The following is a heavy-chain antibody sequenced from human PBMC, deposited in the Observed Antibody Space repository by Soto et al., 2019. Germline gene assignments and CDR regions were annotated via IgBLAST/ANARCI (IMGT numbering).Heavy chain of an antibody. Sequence: QITLKESGPTLVKPTQPLTLTCTFSGFSLSTSGVGVGWIRQPPGKALEWLALIYWDDDKRYSPSLKSRLTITKDTSKNQVVLTMTNMDPVDTATYYCAHRGGASTSSRSARFDPWGQGTLVTVSS. CDR3: AHRGGASTSSRSARFDP. D-gene: IGHD2-2*01. CDR1: GFSLSTSGVG. V-gene: IGHV2-5*02. J-gene: IGHJ5*02. CDR2: IYWDDDK.